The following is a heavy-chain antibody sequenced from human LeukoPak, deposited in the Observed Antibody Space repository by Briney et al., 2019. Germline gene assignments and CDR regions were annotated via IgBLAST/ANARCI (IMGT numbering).Heavy chain of an antibody. CDR1: GFTFSSYS. CDR3: ARGETGSSGYDWVY. J-gene: IGHJ4*02. CDR2: ISSESAYI. D-gene: IGHD5-12*01. V-gene: IGHV3-21*01. Sequence: GGSLRLSCVGPGFTFSSYSMNWVRQAPGKGLGWVSSISSESAYILYADLVKGRFTTSRDNAKNSLYLHLDSLRAEDTAVYYCARGETGSSGYDWVYWGQGTPVTVSS.